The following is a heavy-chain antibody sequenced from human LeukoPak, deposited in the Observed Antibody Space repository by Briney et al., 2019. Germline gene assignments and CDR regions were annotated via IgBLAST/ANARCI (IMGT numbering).Heavy chain of an antibody. CDR3: ARRDQYYDFWSGYWDGYYFDY. D-gene: IGHD3-3*01. CDR2: INTNTGNP. Sequence: ASVKVSCKASGYTFTGYYMHWVRQAPGQGLEWMGWINTNTGNPTYAQGFTGRFVFSLDTSVSTAYLQISSLKAEDTAVYYCARRDQYYDFWSGYWDGYYFDYWGQGTLVTVSS. J-gene: IGHJ4*02. CDR1: GYTFTGYY. V-gene: IGHV7-4-1*02.